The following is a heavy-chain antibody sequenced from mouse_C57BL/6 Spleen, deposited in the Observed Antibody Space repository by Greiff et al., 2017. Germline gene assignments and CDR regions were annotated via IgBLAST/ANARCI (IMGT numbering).Heavy chain of an antibody. V-gene: IGHV5-16*01. CDR3: ARDLTGFDY. CDR1: GFTFSDYY. J-gene: IGHJ2*01. CDR2: INYDGSST. Sequence: EVQLQESEGGLVQPGSSMKLSCTASGFTFSDYYMAWVRQVPEKGLEWVANINYDGSSTYYLDSLKSRFIISRDNAKNILYLQMSSLKSEDTATYYCARDLTGFDYWGQGTTLTVSS. D-gene: IGHD4-1*01.